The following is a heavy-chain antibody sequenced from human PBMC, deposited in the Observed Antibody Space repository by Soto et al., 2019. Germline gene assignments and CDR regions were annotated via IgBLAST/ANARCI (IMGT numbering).Heavy chain of an antibody. J-gene: IGHJ5*02. CDR2: IYHSGST. V-gene: IGHV4-4*02. D-gene: IGHD2-2*01. Sequence: SETLSLTCAVSGGSISSSNWWSWVRQPPGKGLEWIGEIYHSGSTNYNPSLKSRVTISVDTSKNQFSLKLTSVTAADTAVYYCARALWGPAGHINWFDPWGQGNLVTVSS. CDR3: ARALWGPAGHINWFDP. CDR1: GGSISSSNW.